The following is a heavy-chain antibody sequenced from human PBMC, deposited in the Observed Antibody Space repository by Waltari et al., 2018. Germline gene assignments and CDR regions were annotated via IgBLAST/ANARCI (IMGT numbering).Heavy chain of an antibody. CDR1: GGSFSGYY. J-gene: IGHJ4*02. Sequence: QVQLQQWGAGLLKPSETLSLTCAVSGGSFSGYYWSWIRQPPGKGLEWIGEINHSGSTNYNPSLKSRVTISVDTSKNQFSLKLSSVTAADTAVYYCARGNDKPPKYLAAGFDYWGQGTLVTVSS. CDR2: INHSGST. D-gene: IGHD6-13*01. CDR3: ARGNDKPPKYLAAGFDY. V-gene: IGHV4-34*01.